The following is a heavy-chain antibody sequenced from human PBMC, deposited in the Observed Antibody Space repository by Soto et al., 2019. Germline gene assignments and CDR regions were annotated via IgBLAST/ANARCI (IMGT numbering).Heavy chain of an antibody. Sequence: GGSLRLSCAASGFTFSNAWMNWVRQAPGKGLEWVGRIKSKTDGGTTDYAAPVKGRFTISRDESKNTLYLQMNSLKTEDTAVYYCTTSSGWYRAPYYYYGMDVWGQTTTVTVSS. J-gene: IGHJ6*02. V-gene: IGHV3-15*07. CDR1: GFTFSNAW. D-gene: IGHD6-19*01. CDR2: IKSKTDGGTT. CDR3: TTSSGWYRAPYYYYGMDV.